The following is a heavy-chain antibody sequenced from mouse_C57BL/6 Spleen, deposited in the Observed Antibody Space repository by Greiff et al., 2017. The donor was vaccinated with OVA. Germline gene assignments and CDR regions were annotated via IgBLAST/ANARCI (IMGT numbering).Heavy chain of an antibody. Sequence: DVKLVESGGGLVKPGGSLKLSCAASGFTFSDYGMHWVRQAPEKGLEWVAYISSGSSTIYYAYTVKGRFTISRDNAKNTLFLQMTSLRSEDTAMYYCARNYYGNPYAMDYWGQGTSVTVSS. V-gene: IGHV5-17*01. CDR1: GFTFSDYG. CDR2: ISSGSSTI. J-gene: IGHJ4*01. D-gene: IGHD2-1*01. CDR3: ARNYYGNPYAMDY.